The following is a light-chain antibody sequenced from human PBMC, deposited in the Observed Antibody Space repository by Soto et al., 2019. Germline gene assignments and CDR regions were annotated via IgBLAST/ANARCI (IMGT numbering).Light chain of an antibody. CDR1: QTISSW. CDR2: KAS. J-gene: IGKJ1*01. V-gene: IGKV1-5*03. CDR3: QQYNSIKGRT. Sequence: IQMTQSPSTLSGSVGDRVTITCRASQTISSWLAWYQQKPGKAPKLLIYKASTLKSGVPSRFSGSGSGTEFTLTISSLQPDDFATYYCQQYNSIKGRTFGQGTKVDIK.